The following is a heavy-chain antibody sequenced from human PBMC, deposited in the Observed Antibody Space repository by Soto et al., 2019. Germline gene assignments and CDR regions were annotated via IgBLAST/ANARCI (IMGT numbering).Heavy chain of an antibody. D-gene: IGHD3-16*01. J-gene: IGHJ4*02. CDR1: GFTVSTTY. V-gene: IGHV3-66*01. CDR2: IYSGGST. CDR3: ARDIGLLGTFDY. Sequence: EVRLVESGGGLVQPGGSLRLSCAASGFTVSTTYMHWVRQAPGKGLEWVSLIYSGGSTNYADSVKGRFSISRDTSKNTLHRQMNSVRAEDTAVYYCARDIGLLGTFDYWGQGTLVTVSS.